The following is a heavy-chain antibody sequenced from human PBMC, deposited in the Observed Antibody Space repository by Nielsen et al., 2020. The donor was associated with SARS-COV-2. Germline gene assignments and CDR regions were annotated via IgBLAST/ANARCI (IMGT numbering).Heavy chain of an antibody. D-gene: IGHD3-22*01. CDR1: GGSISSYY. CDR2: IYYSGST. CDR3: ARNTNYYDSSGYKDYYYYGMDV. V-gene: IGHV4-59*01. Sequence: SETLSLTCTVSGGSISSYYWSWIRQPPGKGLEWIGYIYYSGSTNYNPSLKSRVTISVDTSKNQFSLKLSSVTAADTAVYYCARNTNYYDSSGYKDYYYYGMDVWAKGPRSPSP. J-gene: IGHJ6*02.